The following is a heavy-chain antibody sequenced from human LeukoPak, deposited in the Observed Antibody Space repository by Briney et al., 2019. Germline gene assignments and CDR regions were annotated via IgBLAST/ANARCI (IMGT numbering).Heavy chain of an antibody. D-gene: IGHD3-10*01. CDR2: ISSSSSYT. CDR1: GFTFSDYY. CDR3: AKGLLLWFGEAADY. J-gene: IGHJ4*02. Sequence: GGSLRLSCATSGFTFSDYYMSWIRQAPGKGLEWVSYISSSSSYTNYADSVKGRFTISRDNSKNTLYLQMNSLRAEDTAVYYCAKGLLLWFGEAADYWGQGTLVTVSS. V-gene: IGHV3-11*05.